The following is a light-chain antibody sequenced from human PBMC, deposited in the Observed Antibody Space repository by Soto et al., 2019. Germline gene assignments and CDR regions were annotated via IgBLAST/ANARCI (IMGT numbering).Light chain of an antibody. CDR3: QQHNTWPWT. J-gene: IGKJ1*01. CDR2: GAS. V-gene: IGKV3-15*01. Sequence: EIVMTQSPATLSVSPGERATLSCRASQSINSDLAWYQQKPGQAPRLLIYGASTRATDIPARFSGSGSGTEFTLTISSLQSEDFAVYYCQQHNTWPWTFGQGTKVEIK. CDR1: QSINSD.